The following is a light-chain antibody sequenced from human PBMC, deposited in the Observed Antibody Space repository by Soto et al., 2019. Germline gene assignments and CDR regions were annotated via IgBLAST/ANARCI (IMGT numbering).Light chain of an antibody. CDR3: QRYDSFRT. Sequence: EIVLTQSPGTLSLSPGARAPLSCRASQSVRSNFLAWYQQNPGQAPRLLIYGASNRATGIPDRFSGSGSGTDFTLTITRLEPEDFAMYYCQRYDSFRTFGQGTKVDIK. CDR2: GAS. CDR1: QSVRSNF. J-gene: IGKJ1*01. V-gene: IGKV3-20*01.